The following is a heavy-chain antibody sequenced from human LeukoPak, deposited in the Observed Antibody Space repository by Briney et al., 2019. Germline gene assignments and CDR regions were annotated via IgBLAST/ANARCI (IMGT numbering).Heavy chain of an antibody. CDR1: GYSISSGYY. CDR3: ARPSFDDIFPLDY. J-gene: IGHJ4*02. D-gene: IGHD3-9*01. CDR2: ISQSGST. Sequence: PSETLSLTCTVSGYSISSGYYWGWIRQPPGKGLEWIGSISQSGSTYYNPSLKSRVTILVDTSKNQFSLKLSSVTAADTAVYYCARPSFDDIFPLDYWGQGTLVTVSS. V-gene: IGHV4-38-2*02.